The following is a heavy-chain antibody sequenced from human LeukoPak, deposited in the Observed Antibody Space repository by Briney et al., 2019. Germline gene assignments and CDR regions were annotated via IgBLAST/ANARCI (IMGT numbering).Heavy chain of an antibody. CDR1: GFTFSSYW. Sequence: GGSLRLSCAASGFTFSSYWMHWVRQAPGKGLEWVAFIRYDGSNKYYADSVKGRFTISRDNSKNTLYLQMNSLRAEDTAVYYCAKLNDYGDHFDYWGQGTLVTVSS. V-gene: IGHV3-30*02. J-gene: IGHJ4*02. CDR2: IRYDGSNK. CDR3: AKLNDYGDHFDY. D-gene: IGHD4-17*01.